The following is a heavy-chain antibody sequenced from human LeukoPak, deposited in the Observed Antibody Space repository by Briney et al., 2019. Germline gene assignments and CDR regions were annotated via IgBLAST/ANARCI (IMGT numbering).Heavy chain of an antibody. V-gene: IGHV1-18*01. J-gene: IGHJ4*02. CDR1: GYTFTSYG. CDR2: ISAYNGNT. Sequence: ASVKVSCKASGYTFTSYGISWVRQAPGQGLEWMGWISAYNGNTNYAQKLQGRVTMTTDTSTSTAYTELRSLRSDDTAVYYCARDRGAGSYYISAAPRFDYWGQGTPVTVSS. D-gene: IGHD3-10*01. CDR3: ARDRGAGSYYISAAPRFDY.